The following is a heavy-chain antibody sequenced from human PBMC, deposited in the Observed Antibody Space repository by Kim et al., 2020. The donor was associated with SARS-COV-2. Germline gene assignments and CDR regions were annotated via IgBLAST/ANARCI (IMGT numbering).Heavy chain of an antibody. J-gene: IGHJ2*01. V-gene: IGHV4-59*08. CDR3: ARSPGDCWSGYLPGELSVAQRDPDWYFVL. D-gene: IGHD3-3*01. CDR2: IYYSGST. CDR1: GGSISSYY. Sequence: SETLSLTCTVSGGSISSYYWSWIRQPPGKGLEWIGYIYYSGSTNYNPSLKSRVTISVDTSKNQFSLKLSSVTAADTAVYYCARSPGDCWSGYLPGELSVAQRDPDWYFVLWGRGTLVTVSS.